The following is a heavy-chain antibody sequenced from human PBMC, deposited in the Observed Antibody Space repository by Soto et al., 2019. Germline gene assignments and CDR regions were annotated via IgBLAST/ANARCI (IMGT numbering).Heavy chain of an antibody. CDR2: IWYDGSNK. V-gene: IGHV3-33*01. D-gene: IGHD4-17*01. Sequence: GGSLRLSCAASGFTFSSYGMHWVRQAPGKGLEWVAVIWYDGSNKYYADSVKGRFTISRDNSKNTLYLQMNSLRAEDTAVYYCARDGVDYGERMEAYYYYGMDVWGQGTTVTVSS. CDR1: GFTFSSYG. J-gene: IGHJ6*02. CDR3: ARDGVDYGERMEAYYYYGMDV.